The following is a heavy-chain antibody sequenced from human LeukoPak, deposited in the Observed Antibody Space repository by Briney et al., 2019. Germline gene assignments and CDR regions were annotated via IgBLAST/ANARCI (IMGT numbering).Heavy chain of an antibody. CDR1: GGSVSSGSYY. J-gene: IGHJ6*04. CDR2: IYYSGST. V-gene: IGHV4-61*01. Sequence: SETLSLTCTVSGGSVSSGSYYWSWIRQPPGKGLEWIGYIYYSGSTNYNPSLKSRVTISVDTSKNQFSLKLSSATAADTAVYYCARDFRAGMGVWCKGTTVTVSS. CDR3: ARDFRAGMGV.